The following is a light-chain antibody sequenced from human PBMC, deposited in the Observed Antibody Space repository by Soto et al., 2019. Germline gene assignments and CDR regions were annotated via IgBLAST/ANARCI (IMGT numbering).Light chain of an antibody. J-gene: IGLJ3*02. Sequence: QSVLTQPPSVSGAPGQRVTIACTGSSSNIGAGYDVHWYQQLPGTAPKLLIHNNDNRPSGVPGRFSGSKSGTSASLAITGLQAEDEADYYCQSYDVSLTASVFGGGTKLTVL. CDR3: QSYDVSLTASV. CDR2: NND. V-gene: IGLV1-40*01. CDR1: SSNIGAGYD.